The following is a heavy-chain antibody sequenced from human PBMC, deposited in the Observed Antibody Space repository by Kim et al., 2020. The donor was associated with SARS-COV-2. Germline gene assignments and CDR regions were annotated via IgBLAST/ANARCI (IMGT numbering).Heavy chain of an antibody. J-gene: IGHJ4*01. CDR2: IKQDGNEK. CDR1: GFMFNDYW. D-gene: IGHD5-18*01. CDR3: AREFRIRQKLFQSFNY. V-gene: IGHV3-7*01. Sequence: GGSLRLSCEASGFMFNDYWMSWVRQAPGKGLEWVANIKQDGNEKYYVDSVKGRVTISRDNAKNSMYLQINSLRVEDTAVYYCAREFRIRQKLFQSFNYWG.